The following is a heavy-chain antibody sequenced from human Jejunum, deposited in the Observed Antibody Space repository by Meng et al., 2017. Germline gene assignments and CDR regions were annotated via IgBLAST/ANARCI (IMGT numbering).Heavy chain of an antibody. CDR3: AKDRKPDGLWPIDY. D-gene: IGHD4-17*01. V-gene: IGHV3-23*01. J-gene: IGHJ4*02. CDR1: GFTFSDYS. CDR2: LTTTTA. Sequence: GESLKISCAASGFTFSDYSLSWVRQAPGKGLEWVSSLTTTTAYYAETVKGRFTISRDNSRKTLYLQMNNLRAEDTAIYYCAKDRKPDGLWPIDYWGQGTVVTVSS.